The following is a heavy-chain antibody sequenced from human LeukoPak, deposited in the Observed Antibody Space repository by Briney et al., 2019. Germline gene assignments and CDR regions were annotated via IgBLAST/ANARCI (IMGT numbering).Heavy chain of an antibody. D-gene: IGHD3-3*01. CDR2: ISSSSSYI. CDR3: ARDPLEWLFNPNYFDY. CDR1: EFTFSSYS. V-gene: IGHV3-21*01. Sequence: GGSLRLSCAASEFTFSSYSMNWVRQAPGKGLEWVSSISSSSSYIYYADSVKGRFTISRDNAKNTLYLQMNSLRAEDTAVYYCARDPLEWLFNPNYFDYWGQGTLVTVSS. J-gene: IGHJ4*02.